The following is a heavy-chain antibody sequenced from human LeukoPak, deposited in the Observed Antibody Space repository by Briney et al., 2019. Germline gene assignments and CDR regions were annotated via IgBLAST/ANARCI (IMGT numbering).Heavy chain of an antibody. D-gene: IGHD6-19*01. V-gene: IGHV3-48*02. CDR3: ARDGWYYFDY. CDR1: GFIFSTYS. CDR2: ISTTGAI. J-gene: IGHJ4*02. Sequence: GGSLRLSCTDPGFIFSTYSMRWVRQAPGKGLEWVSYISTTGAILYADSVKGRFTISRDNAKNSLYLQMNSLRDEDTAVYYCARDGWYYFDYWGQGTMVTVSS.